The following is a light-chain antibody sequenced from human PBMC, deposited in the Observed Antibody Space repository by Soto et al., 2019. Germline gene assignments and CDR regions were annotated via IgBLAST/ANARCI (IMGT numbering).Light chain of an antibody. CDR1: QSVSSSY. V-gene: IGKV3D-20*02. CDR2: GAS. CDR3: QQRSNWPPWT. Sequence: EIVFTQSPCTLSLSPGERATLSCRASQSVSSSYLVWHQQKPGQAPRLLIYGASSRATGIPDRFSGSGSGTDFTLTISSLEPEDFAVYYCQQRSNWPPWTFGQGTNVDIK. J-gene: IGKJ1*01.